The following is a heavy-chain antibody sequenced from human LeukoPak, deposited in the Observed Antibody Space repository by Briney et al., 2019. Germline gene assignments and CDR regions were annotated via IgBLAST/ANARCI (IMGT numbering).Heavy chain of an antibody. J-gene: IGHJ5*02. CDR2: ISSSSSYI. CDR1: GFTFSSYS. Sequence: GGSLRLSCAASGFTFSSYSMNWVRQAPGKGLEWVSSISSSSSYIYYADSVKGRFTISRDNAKNSLYLQMNSLRAEDTAVYYCALRGGMVRGVKWFDPWGQGTLVTVSP. V-gene: IGHV3-21*01. CDR3: ALRGGMVRGVKWFDP. D-gene: IGHD3-10*01.